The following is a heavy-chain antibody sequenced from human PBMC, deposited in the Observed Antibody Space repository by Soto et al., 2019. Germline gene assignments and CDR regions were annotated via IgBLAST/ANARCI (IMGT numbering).Heavy chain of an antibody. CDR1: GFTFSSYG. D-gene: IGHD1-7*01. Sequence: GGSLRLSCAASGFTFSSYGMHWVRQAPGKGLEWVAVIWYDGSNKYYADSVKGRFTISRDNSKNTLYLQMNSLRAEDTAVYYCARDRGITGTTQTYYYYYMDVWGKGTTVTVSS. J-gene: IGHJ6*03. V-gene: IGHV3-33*01. CDR2: IWYDGSNK. CDR3: ARDRGITGTTQTYYYYYMDV.